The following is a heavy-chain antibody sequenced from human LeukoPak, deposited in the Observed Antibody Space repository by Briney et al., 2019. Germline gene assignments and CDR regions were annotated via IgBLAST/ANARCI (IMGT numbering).Heavy chain of an antibody. D-gene: IGHD5-24*01. CDR1: GGTFSSYA. CDR3: ARDSQDGYNSAFDY. CDR2: IIPIFGIA. V-gene: IGHV1-69*10. J-gene: IGHJ4*02. Sequence: ASVKVSCKASGGTFSSYAISWVRQAPGQGLEWMGGIIPIFGIANYAQKFQGGVTITADKSTSTAYKELSSLRSEDTAVYYCARDSQDGYNSAFDYWGQGTLVTVSS.